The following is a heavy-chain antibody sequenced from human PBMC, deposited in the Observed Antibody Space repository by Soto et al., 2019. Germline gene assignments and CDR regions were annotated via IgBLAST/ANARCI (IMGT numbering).Heavy chain of an antibody. D-gene: IGHD5-12*01. J-gene: IGHJ4*02. CDR2: ISSSSRNI. V-gene: IGHV3-21*02. Sequence: EVQLVESGGGLVKPGGSLRLSCAASGFTFSTCSMNWVRQAQGKGLEWVSSISSSSRNIYYADSVKGRFTISRDNAKNSLYLQMNSLRAEDKAVYYCARDNGYDAATLDYWGQGTLVTVSS. CDR3: ARDNGYDAATLDY. CDR1: GFTFSTCS.